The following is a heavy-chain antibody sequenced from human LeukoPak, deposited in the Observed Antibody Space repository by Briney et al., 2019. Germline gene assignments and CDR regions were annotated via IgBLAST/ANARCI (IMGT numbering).Heavy chain of an antibody. Sequence: SETLSLTGTVSGASIDSVKNSWSWIRQPPGKVPEWIGYTYSAGRNYYNPSLKSRVSISVDASKNQFSLNLNSVTAADTAVYYCARDPLVRGLRASAFDSWGQGALVIVS. V-gene: IGHV4-30-4*01. CDR3: ARDPLVRGLRASAFDS. J-gene: IGHJ4*02. CDR1: GASIDSVKNS. D-gene: IGHD3-10*01. CDR2: TYSAGRN.